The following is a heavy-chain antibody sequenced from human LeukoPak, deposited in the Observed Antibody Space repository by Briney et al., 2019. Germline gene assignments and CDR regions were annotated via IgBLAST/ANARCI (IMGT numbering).Heavy chain of an antibody. CDR3: ARSITIFGVATLGY. D-gene: IGHD3-3*01. CDR1: GYSFTSYY. J-gene: IGHJ4*02. V-gene: IGHV1-46*01. Sequence: ASVKVSCKASGYSFTSYYIHWVRQAPGQGLEWMAMINPSGGGSSTTYAQKFQGTLTLTRDMSTSTVYMELSSLRSGDTAVYYCARSITIFGVATLGYWGQGTLVTVSS. CDR2: INPSGGGSST.